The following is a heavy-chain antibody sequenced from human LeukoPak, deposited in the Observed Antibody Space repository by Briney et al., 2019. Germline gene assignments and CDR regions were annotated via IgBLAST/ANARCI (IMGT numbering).Heavy chain of an antibody. CDR1: GFTFSSYN. CDR3: ARGHRSGSYYNY. Sequence: GGSLRLSCAASGFTFSSYNMNWVRQAPGKGLEWVSSITSSSSYIYYADSVKGRFTISRDNAKNSLYLQMNSLRAEDTAVYYCARGHRSGSYYNYWGQGTLVTVSS. CDR2: ITSSSSYI. V-gene: IGHV3-21*06. D-gene: IGHD3-10*01. J-gene: IGHJ4*02.